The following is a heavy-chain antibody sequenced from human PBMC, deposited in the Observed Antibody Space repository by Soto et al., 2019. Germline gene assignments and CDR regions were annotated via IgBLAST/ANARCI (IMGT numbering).Heavy chain of an antibody. V-gene: IGHV4-34*01. CDR2: INHTGGT. CDR1: GGSVNGYY. D-gene: IGHD3-3*01. CDR3: ATRITVFGLLIPPFDP. Sequence: SETLSLTCAVYGGSVNGYYWNWIRQPPGKGLEWIGEINHTGGTHYNPSLKSRVTMSVDTSKNQFSLGLSSVTAADTAIYYCATRITVFGLLIPPFDPWGQGTQVTVSS. J-gene: IGHJ5*02.